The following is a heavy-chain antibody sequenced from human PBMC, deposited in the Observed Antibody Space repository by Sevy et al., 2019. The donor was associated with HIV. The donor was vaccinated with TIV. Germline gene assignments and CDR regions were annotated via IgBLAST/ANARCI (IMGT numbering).Heavy chain of an antibody. V-gene: IGHV1-24*01. D-gene: IGHD3-22*01. Sequence: ASVKVSYKVSGYTLTELSMHWERQAPGKGLEWMGSFDPEDGETIYQQKFQGRVTLTEDTSTDTAYMELSSLRSEDTAVYYCATTKDYYDSSGYPFDYWGQGTLVTVSS. CDR1: GYTLTELS. CDR2: FDPEDGET. CDR3: ATTKDYYDSSGYPFDY. J-gene: IGHJ4*02.